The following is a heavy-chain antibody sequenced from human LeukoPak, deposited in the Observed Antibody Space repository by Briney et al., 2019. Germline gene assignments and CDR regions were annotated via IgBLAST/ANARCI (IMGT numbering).Heavy chain of an antibody. J-gene: IGHJ4*02. V-gene: IGHV3-15*01. D-gene: IGHD3-10*01. CDR3: TTFVRITMVRGVDY. CDR2: IKSKTDGGTT. CDR1: GFTFSNAW. Sequence: GGSLRLSCAASGFTFSNAWMSWVRQAPGKGLEWVGRIKSKTDGGTTDYAAPVKGRFTISRDDSKNTLYLQMNSLKTEDTAVYYCTTFVRITMVRGVDYWGQGPLVPVSS.